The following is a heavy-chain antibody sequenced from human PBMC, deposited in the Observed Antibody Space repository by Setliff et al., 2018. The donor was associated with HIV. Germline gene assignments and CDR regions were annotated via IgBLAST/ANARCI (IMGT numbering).Heavy chain of an antibody. V-gene: IGHV3-43*02. CDR1: GFTFSNYA. Sequence: GGSLRLSCAASGFTFSNYAMSWVRQAPGKGLEWVSIISWDGDMTYYADSVKGRFTISRDNSKNSLYLQMNSLTTEDTGLYYCAKDGWGYDYVGAYYFDYWGQGTPVTVSS. CDR2: ISWDGDMT. J-gene: IGHJ4*02. D-gene: IGHD5-12*01. CDR3: AKDGWGYDYVGAYYFDY.